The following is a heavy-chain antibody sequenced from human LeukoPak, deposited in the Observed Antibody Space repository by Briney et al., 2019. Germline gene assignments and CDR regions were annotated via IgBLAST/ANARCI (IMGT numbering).Heavy chain of an antibody. Sequence: TGGSLRLSCAGSGFTFNTHGMHWVRQAPGKGLEGVAFIRNDGSDKYYAEFVQGRFTLPRDNSKNTLYLQLDSLRGEDTGVYYCAKSLLSGWFPTLKNYYYMDVWGKGTTVIISS. CDR2: IRNDGSDK. CDR3: AKSLLSGWFPTLKNYYYMDV. D-gene: IGHD6-19*01. CDR1: GFTFNTHG. J-gene: IGHJ6*03. V-gene: IGHV3-30*02.